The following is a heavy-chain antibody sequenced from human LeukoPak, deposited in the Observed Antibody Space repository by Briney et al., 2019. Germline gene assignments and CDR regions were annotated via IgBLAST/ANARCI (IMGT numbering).Heavy chain of an antibody. Sequence: SETLSLTCTVSGGSVSSGSYYWSWIRQPPGKGLEWIGYIYYSVSTNYNPSLKSRVTISVDTSKNQFSLKLSSVPAADTAVYYCAREDSAMGIDYWGQGTLVTVSS. V-gene: IGHV4-61*01. CDR1: GGSVSSGSYY. J-gene: IGHJ4*02. D-gene: IGHD5-18*01. CDR2: IYYSVST. CDR3: AREDSAMGIDY.